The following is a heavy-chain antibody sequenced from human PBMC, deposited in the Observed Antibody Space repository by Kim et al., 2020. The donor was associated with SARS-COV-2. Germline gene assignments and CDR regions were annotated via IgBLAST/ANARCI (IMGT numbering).Heavy chain of an antibody. D-gene: IGHD3-3*01. Sequence: FTISRDNSKNTLYLQMNSLRAEDTAVYYCARDGYDFWSGYNYYYYGMDVWGQGTTVTVSS. CDR3: ARDGYDFWSGYNYYYYGMDV. J-gene: IGHJ6*02. V-gene: IGHV3-30*01.